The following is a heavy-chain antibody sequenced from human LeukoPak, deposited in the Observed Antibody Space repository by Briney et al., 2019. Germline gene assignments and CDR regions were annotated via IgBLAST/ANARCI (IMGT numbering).Heavy chain of an antibody. CDR3: ARTLKKYYYGPGSHNRFDY. Sequence: GASVKVSCKASGGTFSSYAISWVRQAPGQGLEWMGGIIPIFGTANYAQKFQGRVTITADESTSTAYMELSSLRSEDTAVYHCARTLKKYYYGPGSHNRFDYWGQGTLVTVSS. V-gene: IGHV1-69*13. CDR1: GGTFSSYA. D-gene: IGHD3-10*01. CDR2: IIPIFGTA. J-gene: IGHJ4*02.